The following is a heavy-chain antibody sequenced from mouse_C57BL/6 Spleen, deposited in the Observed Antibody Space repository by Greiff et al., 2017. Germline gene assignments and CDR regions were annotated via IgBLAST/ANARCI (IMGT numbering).Heavy chain of an antibody. CDR3: ARSPYYYGSSYAMDY. D-gene: IGHD1-1*01. CDR2: INPSNGGT. J-gene: IGHJ4*01. CDR1: GYTFTSYW. V-gene: IGHV1-53*01. Sequence: VQLQQPGTELVKPGASVKLSCTASGYTFTSYWMHWVKQRPGQGLEWIGNINPSNGGTNYNEKFKSKATLTVDKSTSTAYMQLSSLTSEDSAVYYCARSPYYYGSSYAMDYWGQGTSVTVSS.